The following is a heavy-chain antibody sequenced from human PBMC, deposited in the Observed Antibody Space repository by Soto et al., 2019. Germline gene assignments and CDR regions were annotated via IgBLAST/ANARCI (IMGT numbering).Heavy chain of an antibody. V-gene: IGHV3-11*01. CDR3: ARNTNTAAGADYYGLDV. CDR1: GFTFGDRY. CDR2: ISSSGVTI. D-gene: IGHD5-18*01. J-gene: IGHJ6*01. Sequence: QGQLVESGGDLVRHGGSLRLSCATSGFTFGDRYMSWIRQAPGKGLEWVSYISSSGVTIYYADSVKGRFTISRDNANDSQYLQMNSLRAEDTAVYYCARNTNTAAGADYYGLDVWGHGTTVIVSS.